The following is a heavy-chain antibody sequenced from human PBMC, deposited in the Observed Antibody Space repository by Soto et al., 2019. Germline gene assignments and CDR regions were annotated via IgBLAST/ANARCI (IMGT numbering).Heavy chain of an antibody. Sequence: ASVKVSCKASGYTFTSYDINWVRQATGQGLEWMGWMNPNSGNTGYAQKFQGRVTMTRNTSISTAYMELSSLRSEDTAVYYCARGPGSWYYYYGMDVWGQGTTVTVSS. CDR1: GYTFTSYD. J-gene: IGHJ6*02. V-gene: IGHV1-8*01. CDR3: ARGPGSWYYYYGMDV. D-gene: IGHD6-13*01. CDR2: MNPNSGNT.